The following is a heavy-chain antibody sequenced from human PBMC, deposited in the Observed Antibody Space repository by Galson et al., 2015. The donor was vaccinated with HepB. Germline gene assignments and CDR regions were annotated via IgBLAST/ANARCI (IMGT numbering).Heavy chain of an antibody. D-gene: IGHD7-27*01. J-gene: IGHJ3*02. CDR2: IIPIFSVT. CDR1: GGTFSRYA. V-gene: IGHV1-69*10. CDR3: AREITGEGAFDI. Sequence: SVKVSCKASGGTFSRYAINWVRQAPGQGLEWMGGIIPIFSVTNSAQKFKGRVTITADKSTNTAYMELSSLRSEDTAVYYCAREITGEGAFDIWGQGTGVTVSS.